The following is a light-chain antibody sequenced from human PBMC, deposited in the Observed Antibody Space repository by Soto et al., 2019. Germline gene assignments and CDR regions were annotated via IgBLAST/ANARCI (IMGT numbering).Light chain of an antibody. CDR1: SSDVGGYNY. J-gene: IGLJ1*01. CDR2: EVS. Sequence: QSALTQPPSASGSPGQSVPISCTGTSSDVGGYNYVSWYQQHPGKAPKLMIYEVSKRPSGVPDRFSGSKSGNTASLTVSGLQAEDDADYYCSSYAGSIYVFVTGTKLTVL. V-gene: IGLV2-8*01. CDR3: SSYAGSIYV.